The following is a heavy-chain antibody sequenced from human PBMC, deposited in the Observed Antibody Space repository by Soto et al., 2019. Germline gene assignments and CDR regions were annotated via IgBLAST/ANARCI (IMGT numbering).Heavy chain of an antibody. V-gene: IGHV3-30*18. CDR2: ISYDGRDK. Sequence: QEQLVESGGGVVQAGRSLRLSCAASGFNFNFFGMHWVRQAPGKGLEWVAVISYDGRDKYYADSVKGRFTMSRDNSKNMVYLEMNSLRPEDTSVYYCAKERRYSFDAFHIWGHGTMVTVSS. CDR3: AKERRYSFDAFHI. J-gene: IGHJ3*02. CDR1: GFNFNFFG. D-gene: IGHD5-12*01.